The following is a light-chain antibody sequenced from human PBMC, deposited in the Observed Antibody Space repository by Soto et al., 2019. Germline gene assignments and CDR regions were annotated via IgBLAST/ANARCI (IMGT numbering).Light chain of an antibody. CDR3: SSYTTSSTVV. CDR1: SSDVGGYNF. CDR2: EVS. V-gene: IGLV2-14*03. J-gene: IGLJ1*01. Sequence: QSVLTQPASVFGSPGQSITISCTGTSSDVGGYNFVSWYQQHPGKALKLMIYEVSSRPSGVSNRFSGSKSGNTASLTISGLQPEDEADYYCSSYTTSSTVVFGTGTKVTVL.